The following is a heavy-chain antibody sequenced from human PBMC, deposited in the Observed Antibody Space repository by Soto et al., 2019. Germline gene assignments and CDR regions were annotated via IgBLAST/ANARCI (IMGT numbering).Heavy chain of an antibody. CDR1: GYTFTSYG. CDR2: ISAYNGNT. CDR3: ARDTPPTISFYYYGMDV. J-gene: IGHJ6*02. D-gene: IGHD5-12*01. V-gene: IGHV1-18*04. Sequence: ASVKVSCKASGYTFTSYGISWVRQAPGQGLEWMGWISAYNGNTNCAQKLQGRVTMTTDTSTSTAYMELRSLRSDDTAAYYCARDTPPTISFYYYGMDVWGQGTTVTVSS.